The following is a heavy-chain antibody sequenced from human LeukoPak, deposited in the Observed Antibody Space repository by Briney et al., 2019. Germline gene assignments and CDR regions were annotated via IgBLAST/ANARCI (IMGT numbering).Heavy chain of an antibody. J-gene: IGHJ4*02. Sequence: KPSETLSLTCTVSGGSISSYYWSWIRQPAGKGLEWIGRIYTSRSTNYNPSLKSRVTMSVDTSKNQFSLKLSSVTAADTAVYYCARDHSSSWYSLPGYWGQGTLVTVSS. D-gene: IGHD6-13*01. CDR2: IYTSRST. V-gene: IGHV4-4*07. CDR1: GGSISSYY. CDR3: ARDHSSSWYSLPGY.